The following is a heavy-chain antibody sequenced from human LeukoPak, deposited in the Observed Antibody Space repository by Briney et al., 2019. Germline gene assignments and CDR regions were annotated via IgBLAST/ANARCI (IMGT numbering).Heavy chain of an antibody. CDR3: ARDLVDGAVVNDY. CDR2: IKQDGSEE. V-gene: IGHV3-7*01. J-gene: IGHJ4*02. CDR1: GFTFSSYW. Sequence: PGGSLRLSCAASGFTFSSYWMSWVRQAPGKGLEWVANIKQDGSEEYYVDSVKGRFTISRDNAKNSLYLQMNSLRAEDTAVYYCARDLVDGAVVNDYWGQGTLVTVSS. D-gene: IGHD3-22*01.